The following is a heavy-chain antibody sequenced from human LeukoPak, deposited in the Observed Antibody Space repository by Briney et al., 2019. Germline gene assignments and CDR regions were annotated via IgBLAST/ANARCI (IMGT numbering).Heavy chain of an antibody. D-gene: IGHD1-26*01. CDR3: ARGRQNSGSYSDAFDI. J-gene: IGHJ3*02. CDR1: GFTFSSYS. CDR2: ISSSSRYI. V-gene: IGHV3-21*01. Sequence: PGGSLRLSCAASGFTFSSYSMSWVRQAPGKGLEWVASISSSSRYIYQADSVKGRFTISRDNAKNSLYLQMNSLRAEDTAVYYCARGRQNSGSYSDAFDIWGQGTMVTVSS.